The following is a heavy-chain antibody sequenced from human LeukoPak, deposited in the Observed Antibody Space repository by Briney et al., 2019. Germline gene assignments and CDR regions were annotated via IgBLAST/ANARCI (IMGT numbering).Heavy chain of an antibody. V-gene: IGHV3-7*01. CDR3: ARNQRRLDY. CDR2: IKQDGSEK. CDR1: GFTFSNYW. Sequence: GGSLRLSWAASGFTFSNYWMTWVRQAPGKGLELVANIKQDGSEKYYVDSVKGRFTISRDNAKNSLYLQMNSLRAEDTAVYYCARNQRRLDYWGQGTLVTVSS. D-gene: IGHD1-14*01. J-gene: IGHJ4*02.